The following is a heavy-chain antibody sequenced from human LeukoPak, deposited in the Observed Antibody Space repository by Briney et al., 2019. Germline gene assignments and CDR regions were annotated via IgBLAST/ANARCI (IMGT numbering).Heavy chain of an antibody. V-gene: IGHV3-7*01. CDR2: LNQDGSDK. D-gene: IGHD2-2*01. J-gene: IGHJ5*02. CDR1: GFRFSSYW. CDR3: ARDAYDYASES. Sequence: QSGGSLRLSCAASGFRFSSYWMTWVRQAPGKGLEWVANLNQDGSDKKYVDSVKGRFTISRDNAKNSLYLQMSSLRVEDTALYYCARDAYDYASESWGQGTLVTVSS.